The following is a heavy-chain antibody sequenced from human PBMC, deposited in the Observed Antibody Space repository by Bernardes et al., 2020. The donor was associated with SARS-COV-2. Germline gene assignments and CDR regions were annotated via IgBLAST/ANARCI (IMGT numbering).Heavy chain of an antibody. CDR2: ISAYNGNT. V-gene: IGHV1-18*01. Sequence: ASVKVSCKASGYTFTSYGISWVRQAPGQGLEWMGWISAYNGNTNYAQKLQGRVTMTTDTSTSTAYMELRSLRSDDTAVYYCARDHPHLYYYDCRVLFDYWGQGTLVTVSS. CDR3: ARDHPHLYYYDCRVLFDY. D-gene: IGHD3-22*01. CDR1: GYTFTSYG. J-gene: IGHJ4*02.